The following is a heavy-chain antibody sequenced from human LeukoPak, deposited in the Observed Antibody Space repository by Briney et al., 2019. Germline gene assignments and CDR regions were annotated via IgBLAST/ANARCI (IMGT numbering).Heavy chain of an antibody. CDR3: ARGVYCSGGGCYSAWFDP. J-gene: IGHJ5*02. CDR2: TYHSGST. CDR1: GGSISSYY. V-gene: IGHV4-59*01. Sequence: SETLSLTCTVSGGSISSYYWNWIRQPPGKGLEWVGNTYHSGSTNYNPSLKSRVTISVDTSKNQFSLNLSSVTAADTALYYCARGVYCSGGGCYSAWFDPWGQGTLVTVSS. D-gene: IGHD2-15*01.